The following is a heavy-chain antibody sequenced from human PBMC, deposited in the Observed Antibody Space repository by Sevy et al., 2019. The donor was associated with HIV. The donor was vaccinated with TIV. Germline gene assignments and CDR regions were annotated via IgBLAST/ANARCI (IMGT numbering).Heavy chain of an antibody. V-gene: IGHV4-4*08. CDR1: DDSINSYY. J-gene: IGHJ4*02. D-gene: IGHD2-2*01. CDR2: IYTNIGST. CDR3: ARGAVVIGTAATPVLDF. Sequence: SETLSLTCSVSDDSINSYYWSWIRQPPGKGLEWIGDIYTNIGSTSYNPSLTSRVTISVDTSKNQFSLKLASVTAADPAVYYCARGAVVIGTAATPVLDFWGQGSLVTVSS.